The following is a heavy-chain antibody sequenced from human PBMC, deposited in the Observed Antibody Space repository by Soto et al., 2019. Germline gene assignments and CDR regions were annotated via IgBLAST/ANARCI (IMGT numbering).Heavy chain of an antibody. J-gene: IGHJ4*02. Sequence: GGSLRLSCAASCFTFTRYSMSWVRQAPGKGLEWVSSISSTTNYIYYADSMKGRFTVSRGNAKNSVYLEMNSLSAEDTAVYYCARESEDLTSNFDYWGQGTLVTVSS. CDR1: CFTFTRYS. CDR3: ARESEDLTSNFDY. V-gene: IGHV3-21*01. CDR2: ISSTTNYI.